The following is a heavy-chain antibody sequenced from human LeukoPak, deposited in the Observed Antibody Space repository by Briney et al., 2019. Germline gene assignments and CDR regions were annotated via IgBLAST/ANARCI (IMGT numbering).Heavy chain of an antibody. CDR1: GFTLSSSD. CDR2: IRSGRRYI. V-gene: IGHV3-21*01. Sequence: GGSLRLSCAASGFTLSSSDMIWVPQATGKGLEWVSSIRSGRRYIKYAVPVKGRFTISRDNAKNSLYLQMNSLRAEDTAVYYCAKLLGYCSSSGCRGPFDYWGQGTLVTVSS. D-gene: IGHD2-2*01. CDR3: AKLLGYCSSSGCRGPFDY. J-gene: IGHJ4*02.